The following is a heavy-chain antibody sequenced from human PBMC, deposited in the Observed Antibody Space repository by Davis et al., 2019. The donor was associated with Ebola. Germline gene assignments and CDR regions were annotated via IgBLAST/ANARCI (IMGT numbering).Heavy chain of an antibody. CDR2: IRNGGGST. J-gene: IGHJ4*02. V-gene: IGHV3-23*01. D-gene: IGHD1-26*01. Sequence: PGGSLRLSCEASGFTFINAWMNWVRQAPGKGLEWVSAIRNGGGSTYYADSVKGRFTISRDNSKNTLYLQMNSLRAEDTAVYYCGGAWDWGQGTLVTVSS. CDR3: GGAWD. CDR1: GFTFINAW.